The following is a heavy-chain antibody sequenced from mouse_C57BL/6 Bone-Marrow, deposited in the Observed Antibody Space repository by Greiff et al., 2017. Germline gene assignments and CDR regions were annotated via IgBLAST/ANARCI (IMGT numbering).Heavy chain of an antibody. CDR3: ARGGWLLRFAWFAY. J-gene: IGHJ3*01. Sequence: VQLQQSGAELVKPGASVKLSCKASGYTFTSYWMHWVKQRPGQGLEWIGMIHPNSGSTNYNEKFKSKATLTVDKSSSTAYMQLSSLTSEDSAVYYCARGGWLLRFAWFAYWGQGTLVTVSA. D-gene: IGHD2-3*01. V-gene: IGHV1-64*01. CDR2: IHPNSGST. CDR1: GYTFTSYW.